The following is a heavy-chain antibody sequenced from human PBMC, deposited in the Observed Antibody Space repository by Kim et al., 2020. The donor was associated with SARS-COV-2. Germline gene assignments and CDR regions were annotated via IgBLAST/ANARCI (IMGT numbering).Heavy chain of an antibody. Sequence: VKGRFTISRDNAKNSLYLQMNSLRDEDTAVYYCARDKNTHYYDSSGYYAYWGQRTLVTVSS. V-gene: IGHV3-48*02. J-gene: IGHJ4*02. D-gene: IGHD3-22*01. CDR3: ARDKNTHYYDSSGYYAY.